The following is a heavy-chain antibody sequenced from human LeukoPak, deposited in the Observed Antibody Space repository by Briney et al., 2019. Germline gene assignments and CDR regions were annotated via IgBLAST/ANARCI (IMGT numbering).Heavy chain of an antibody. J-gene: IGHJ4*02. V-gene: IGHV3-33*01. CDR1: GFTFSSYG. D-gene: IGHD6-13*01. Sequence: GSLRLSCAASGFTFSSYGMHWVRQAPGKGLEWVAVIWYDGSNKYYADSVKGRFTISRDNSKNTLYLQMNSLRAEDTAVYYCARGHSSSGHFDYWGQGTLVTVSS. CDR2: IWYDGSNK. CDR3: ARGHSSSGHFDY.